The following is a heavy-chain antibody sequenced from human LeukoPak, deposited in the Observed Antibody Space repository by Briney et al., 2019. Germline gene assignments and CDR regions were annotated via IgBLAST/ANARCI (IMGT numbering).Heavy chain of an antibody. CDR2: MYSGGST. Sequence: GRSLRLSCAASGFTVSSNYMSCVRQAPGKRLEWVSGMYSGGSTYYADSVKGRFSISRDNAKNTLYLQMSSLTAEDTAVYYCASEYYYDSSGVDYWGQGTLVTVSS. J-gene: IGHJ4*02. CDR3: ASEYYYDSSGVDY. CDR1: GFTVSSNY. D-gene: IGHD3-22*01. V-gene: IGHV3-53*01.